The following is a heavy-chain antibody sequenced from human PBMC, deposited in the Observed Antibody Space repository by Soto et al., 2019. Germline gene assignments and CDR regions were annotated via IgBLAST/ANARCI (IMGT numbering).Heavy chain of an antibody. D-gene: IGHD1-1*01. CDR3: AKGFLQLERLPAIYGMDV. J-gene: IGHJ6*02. CDR1: GFTFDDYT. CDR2: ISWDGGST. V-gene: IGHV3-43*01. Sequence: GGSLRLSCAASGFTFDDYTMHWVRQAPGKGLEWVSLISWDGGSTYYADSVKGRFTISRDNSKNSLYLQMNSLRTEDTALYYCAKGFLQLERLPAIYGMDVWGQGTTVTVSS.